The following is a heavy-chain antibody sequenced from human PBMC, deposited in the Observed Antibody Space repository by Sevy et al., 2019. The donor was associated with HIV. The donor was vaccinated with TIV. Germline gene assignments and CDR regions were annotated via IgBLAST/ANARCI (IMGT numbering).Heavy chain of an antibody. CDR3: VKAIAKVGSF. V-gene: IGHV3-7*01. CDR2: INQDGSVK. J-gene: IGHJ4*02. D-gene: IGHD6-13*01. Sequence: GGSLRLSCVASGFSLNNYWMNWVRQAPGKGLEWVANINQDGSVKYYVDSVRGRLTISRDNARNLVFLQMSSLRVDDSALYYCVKAIAKVGSFWGQGTLVTVSS. CDR1: GFSLNNYW.